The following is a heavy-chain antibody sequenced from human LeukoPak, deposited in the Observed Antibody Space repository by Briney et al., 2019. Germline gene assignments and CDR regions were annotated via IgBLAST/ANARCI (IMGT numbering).Heavy chain of an antibody. J-gene: IGHJ4*02. V-gene: IGHV1-2*02. D-gene: IGHD6-19*01. CDR3: ASLRLVDY. Sequence: ASVKVSCKATGYTFTNYNMHWVRQAPGQGLEWMGWINPNSGDTSYAQKFQDRVTMTRDTSVTTAYMELTRLTPDDTAVYYCASLRLVDYWGQGTLVTVSS. CDR2: INPNSGDT. CDR1: GYTFTNYN.